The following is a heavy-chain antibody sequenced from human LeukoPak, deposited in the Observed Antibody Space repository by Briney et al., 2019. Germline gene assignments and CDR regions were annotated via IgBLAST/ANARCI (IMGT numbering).Heavy chain of an antibody. CDR2: IYYSGSST. Sequence: SETLSLNCSVSDGSINSDYWSWVRQPPGKGLEWIAYIYYSGSSTNYNPSLKSRVTISVDRSKNQFSLRLNSVTAADTAVYYCARQGHKLTLVDYYGMDVWGQGTTVTVSS. CDR1: DGSINSDY. V-gene: IGHV4-59*08. CDR3: ARQGHKLTLVDYYGMDV. J-gene: IGHJ6*02. D-gene: IGHD1-26*01.